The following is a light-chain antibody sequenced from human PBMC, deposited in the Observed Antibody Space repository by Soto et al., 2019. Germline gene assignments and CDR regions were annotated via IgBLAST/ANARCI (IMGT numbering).Light chain of an antibody. J-gene: IGKJ1*01. CDR1: QSISSW. Sequence: EIHVTQSPSTLSASVGYVVTITCRASQSISSWLAWYQQKPGKAPKLLIYDASSLESGVPSRFSGSGSGTEFTLTISSLQPDDFATYYCQQYNTYSPSTFGQGTKVDI. CDR3: QQYNTYSPST. V-gene: IGKV1-5*01. CDR2: DAS.